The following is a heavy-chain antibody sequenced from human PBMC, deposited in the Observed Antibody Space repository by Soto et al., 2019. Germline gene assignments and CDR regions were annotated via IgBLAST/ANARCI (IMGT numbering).Heavy chain of an antibody. CDR1: GFTFSVSW. V-gene: IGHV3-7*05. CDR3: AKGPY. Sequence: EVQLVESGGGLVQPGGSLRLSCAASGFTFSVSWMSWVRQAPGKGLEWVANIKADGSEKYYVDSVKGRFTISRDNARNSLSLQMNSPRVEDTAIYYCAKGPYWGQGTLVTVSS. CDR2: IKADGSEK. J-gene: IGHJ4*02.